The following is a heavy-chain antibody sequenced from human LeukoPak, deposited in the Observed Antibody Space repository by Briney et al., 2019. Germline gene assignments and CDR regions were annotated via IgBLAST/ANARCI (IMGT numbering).Heavy chain of an antibody. CDR3: ARGSVLWFGELSYGMDV. CDR2: INPSGGST. D-gene: IGHD3-10*01. CDR1: GYTFTSYY. V-gene: IGHV1-46*01. J-gene: IGHJ6*02. Sequence: ASAKVSCKASGYTFTSYYMHWVRQAPGQGLEWRGIINPSGGSTSYAQKFQGRVTMTRDTSTSTVYMELSSLRSEDTAVYYCARGSVLWFGELSYGMDVWGQGTTVTVSS.